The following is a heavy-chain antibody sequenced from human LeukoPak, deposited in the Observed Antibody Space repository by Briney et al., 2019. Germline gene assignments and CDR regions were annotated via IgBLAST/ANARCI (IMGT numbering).Heavy chain of an antibody. D-gene: IGHD3-3*01. CDR1: GFTFSSYA. CDR3: ARDYDFWSGPTPHLFDY. J-gene: IGHJ4*02. CDR2: ISYDGSNK. V-gene: IGHV3-30-3*01. Sequence: PGGSLRLSCAASGFTFSSYAMHWVRQAPGKGLEWVAVISYDGSNKYYADSVKGRFTISRDNSKNTLYLQMNSLGAEDTAVYYCARDYDFWSGPTPHLFDYGGQGTLVTVSS.